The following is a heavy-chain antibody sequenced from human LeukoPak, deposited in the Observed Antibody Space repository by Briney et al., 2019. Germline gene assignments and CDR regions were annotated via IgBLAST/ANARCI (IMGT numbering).Heavy chain of an antibody. CDR2: IYHSGVR. D-gene: IGHD2-2*01. J-gene: IGHJ4*02. Sequence: PSETLSLTCAVSGSSISSDFYWGWVRQPPGKGLEWIGTIYHSGVRYLNPSLKSRLTISVDTSKNQFSLKLYSVTAADTAVYYCTREKASAVHYWGQGIPVTVSS. CDR3: TREKASAVHY. CDR1: GSSISSDFY. V-gene: IGHV4-38-2*02.